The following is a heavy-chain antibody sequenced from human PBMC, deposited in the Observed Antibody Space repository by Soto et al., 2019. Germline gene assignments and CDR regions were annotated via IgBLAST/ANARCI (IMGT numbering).Heavy chain of an antibody. CDR1: GGSVSSGSYY. D-gene: IGHD1-1*01. Sequence: QVQLQESGPGLVKPSETLSLTCTVSGGSVSSGSYYWSWIRQPPGKGLEWIGYIYYSGSTNYNPSLKSRVTISVDTSKNQFSLKLSSVTAADTAVYYCARAVSPRATGTTNGYWGQGTLVTVSS. CDR3: ARAVSPRATGTTNGY. V-gene: IGHV4-61*01. J-gene: IGHJ4*02. CDR2: IYYSGST.